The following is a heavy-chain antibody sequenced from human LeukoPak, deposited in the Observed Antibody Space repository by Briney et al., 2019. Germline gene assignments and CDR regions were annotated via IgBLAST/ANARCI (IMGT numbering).Heavy chain of an antibody. CDR3: ARDGTLIAVAVGYYYYGMDV. CDR2: TYYRSKWYN. Sequence: SQTLSLTCDISGDSVSSNSAAWNWIRQSPSRGLEWMGRTYYRSKWYNDYAVSVKSRITINPDTSKNQFSLQLNSVTPEDTAVYYCARDGTLIAVAVGYYYYGMDVWGQGTTVTVSS. CDR1: GDSVSSNSAA. J-gene: IGHJ6*02. D-gene: IGHD6-19*01. V-gene: IGHV6-1*01.